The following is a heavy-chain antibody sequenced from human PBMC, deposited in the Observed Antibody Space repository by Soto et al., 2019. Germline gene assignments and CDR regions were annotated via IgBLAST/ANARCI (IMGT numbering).Heavy chain of an antibody. CDR2: ISYRGST. CDR3: PRVPDSSSWSRFDP. CDR1: GGSISSGYYH. V-gene: IGHV4-31*03. D-gene: IGHD6-13*01. J-gene: IGHJ5*02. Sequence: QVQLQESGPGLVQPSQTLSLTCTVSGGSISSGYYHWSWIRQHPGKGLEWIGHISYRGSTYYNPSLKGRVIVSVDTSESQFSLRLTSVTAADTAVYYCPRVPDSSSWSRFDPWGQGTLVTVSS.